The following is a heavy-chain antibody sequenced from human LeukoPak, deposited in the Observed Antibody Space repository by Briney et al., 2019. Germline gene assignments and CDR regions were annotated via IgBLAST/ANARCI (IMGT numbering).Heavy chain of an antibody. D-gene: IGHD5-24*01. CDR1: GFTFSSYG. Sequence: QPGRSLRLSCAASGFTFSSYGMHWVRQAPGKGLEWVAVISYDGSNKYYADSVKGRFTISRDNSKNTLYLQMNSLRAEDTAVYYCAREVVEMATIWGNVNWFDPWGQGTLVTVSS. J-gene: IGHJ5*02. CDR3: AREVVEMATIWGNVNWFDP. CDR2: ISYDGSNK. V-gene: IGHV3-30*03.